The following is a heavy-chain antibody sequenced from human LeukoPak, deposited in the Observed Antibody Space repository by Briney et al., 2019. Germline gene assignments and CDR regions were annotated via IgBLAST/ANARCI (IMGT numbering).Heavy chain of an antibody. D-gene: IGHD3-22*01. CDR3: ARFDYYDSSGPENGAFDI. J-gene: IGHJ3*02. Sequence: SETLSLTCTVSGGSISSGGYYWSWIRQHPGKGLEWIGYIYYSGSTYYNPSLKSRVTISVDTSKNQFSLKLSSVTAADTAVYYCARFDYYDSSGPENGAFDIWGQGTMVTVSS. CDR2: IYYSGST. V-gene: IGHV4-31*03. CDR1: GGSISSGGYY.